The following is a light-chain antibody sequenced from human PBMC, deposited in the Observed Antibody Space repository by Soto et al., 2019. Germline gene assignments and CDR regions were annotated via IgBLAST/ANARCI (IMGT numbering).Light chain of an antibody. V-gene: IGLV2-14*01. CDR2: EVT. CDR1: SSDVGGYNY. J-gene: IGLJ1*01. CDR3: NSYTSSSTSYV. Sequence: QSALTQPASVSGSPGQSITISCTGTSSDVGGYNYVSWYQQHPGKAPKLMIYEVTNRPSGVSNRFSGSKSGNTASLIISGLQAEDEADYYCNSYTSSSTSYVFGTGTKVTVL.